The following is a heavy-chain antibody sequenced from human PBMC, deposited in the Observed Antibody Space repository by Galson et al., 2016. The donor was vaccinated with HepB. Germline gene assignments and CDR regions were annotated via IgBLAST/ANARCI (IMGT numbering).Heavy chain of an antibody. CDR1: GFSLDTSGVA. J-gene: IGHJ5*02. Sequence: PALGKPTQTLTLTCTFSGFSLDTSGVAVGWIRQPPGKALEWLGFIYWDDDTRYNPSPRTRLTITKDTSKNQVVLTMTNMAPVDTAAYFFAHMAKAHLYISGSYLVHNWFDPWGQGTLVAVSS. V-gene: IGHV2-5*02. CDR3: AHMAKAHLYISGSYLVHNWFDP. CDR2: IYWDDDT. D-gene: IGHD1-26*01.